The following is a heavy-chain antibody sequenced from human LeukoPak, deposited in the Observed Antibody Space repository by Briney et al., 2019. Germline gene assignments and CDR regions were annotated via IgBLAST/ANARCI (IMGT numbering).Heavy chain of an antibody. CDR3: ASTVIAAAGTWTFDY. J-gene: IGHJ4*02. CDR2: IYYSGST. V-gene: IGHV4-39*01. D-gene: IGHD6-13*01. CDR1: GGSISSSSYH. Sequence: SETLSLTCTVSGGSISSSSYHWGSLRQPPGKGLDWIGSIYYSGSTYYNPSLKSRVTISVDTSKNQFSLKLSSVTAGDTSVYYCASTVIAAAGTWTFDYWGQGTLVTVSS.